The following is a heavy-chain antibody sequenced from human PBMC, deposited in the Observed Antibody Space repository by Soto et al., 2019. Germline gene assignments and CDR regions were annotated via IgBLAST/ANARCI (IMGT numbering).Heavy chain of an antibody. V-gene: IGHV4-31*03. Sequence: QVQLQESGPGLVKPSQTLSLTCTVSGASINSGGYYWSWIRQHAGTGLEWIGYIYYSGSTYYNPSLKSRVTISLDTSKNQFSLRLNSVTAADTAVYYCATGNAWEVLHASWGQGTLVTVSS. CDR1: GASINSGGYY. J-gene: IGHJ5*02. CDR3: ATGNAWEVLHAS. CDR2: IYYSGST. D-gene: IGHD1-26*01.